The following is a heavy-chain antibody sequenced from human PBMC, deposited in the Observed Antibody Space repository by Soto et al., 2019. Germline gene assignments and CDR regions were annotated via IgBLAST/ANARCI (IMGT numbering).Heavy chain of an antibody. V-gene: IGHV4-30-4*08. Sequence: QVQLQESGPGLVKPSQTLSLTCAVSGGSIRSGAYYWSWIRQPPGGGLAFIGYIYYSGTTYYNPSSRSRVTVSVDVSKHHFSLKVGSVTAADTAIYYCARDLRSSGALAYWGHGTLVTVAS. D-gene: IGHD3-10*01. CDR1: GGSIRSGAYY. CDR3: ARDLRSSGALAY. J-gene: IGHJ4*01. CDR2: IYYSGTT.